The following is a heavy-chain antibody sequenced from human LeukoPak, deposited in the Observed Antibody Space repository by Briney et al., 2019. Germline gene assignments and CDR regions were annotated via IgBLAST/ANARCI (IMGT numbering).Heavy chain of an antibody. CDR1: GYTFTGYY. Sequence: ASVQVSCKASGYTFTGYYMHWVRQAPGQGLEWMGWINPNSGGTNYAQKFQGWVTMTRDTSISTAYMELSRLRSDDTAVYYCARGDSPSWYFDLWGRGTLVTVSS. V-gene: IGHV1-2*04. CDR2: INPNSGGT. J-gene: IGHJ2*01. CDR3: ARGDSPSWYFDL. D-gene: IGHD2-21*01.